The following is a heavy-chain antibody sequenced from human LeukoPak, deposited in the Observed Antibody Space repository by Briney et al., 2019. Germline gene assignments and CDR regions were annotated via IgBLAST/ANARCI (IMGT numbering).Heavy chain of an antibody. J-gene: IGHJ5*02. CDR3: AEGVEKRETP. V-gene: IGHV1-69*04. CDR1: GGTFSSYA. D-gene: IGHD3-3*01. CDR2: IIPILGIA. Sequence: ASVKFSCKASGGTFSSYAISCVRQAPGQGLEWMGRIIPILGIANYAQKFQGRVTMTADKSTSTAYMELSSLRSEDTAVYYCAEGVEKRETPWGQGTLVTVSS.